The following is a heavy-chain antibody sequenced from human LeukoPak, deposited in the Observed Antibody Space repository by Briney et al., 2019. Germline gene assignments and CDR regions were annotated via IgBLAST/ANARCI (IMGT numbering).Heavy chain of an antibody. CDR1: GGTFSSYA. CDR2: IIPIFGTA. Sequence: ASVKVSCEASGGTFSSYAISWVRQAPGQGLEWMGGIIPIFGTANYAQKFQGRVTITADESTSTAYMELSSLRSEDTAVYYCARVTAKAVVVPAAMPALAFDIWGQGTMVTVSS. CDR3: ARVTAKAVVVPAAMPALAFDI. V-gene: IGHV1-69*13. D-gene: IGHD2-2*01. J-gene: IGHJ3*02.